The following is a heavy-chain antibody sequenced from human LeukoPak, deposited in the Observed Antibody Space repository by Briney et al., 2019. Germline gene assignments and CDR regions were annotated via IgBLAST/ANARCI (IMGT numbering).Heavy chain of an antibody. D-gene: IGHD2-15*01. Sequence: SETLSLTCAVYGGSFSGYYWSWIRQPPGKGLEWIGETNHSGSTNYNPSLKSRVTISVDTSKNQFSLKLSSVTAADTAVYYCASYCSGGSCYWFDPWGQGTLVTVSS. CDR1: GGSFSGYY. J-gene: IGHJ5*02. CDR2: TNHSGST. CDR3: ASYCSGGSCYWFDP. V-gene: IGHV4-34*01.